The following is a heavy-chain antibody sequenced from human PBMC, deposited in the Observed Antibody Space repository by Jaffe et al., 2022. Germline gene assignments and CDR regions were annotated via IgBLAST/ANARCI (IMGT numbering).Heavy chain of an antibody. CDR1: GGSISSSSYY. CDR3: ARHVYYDILTGNFDY. J-gene: IGHJ4*02. Sequence: QLQLQESGPGLVKPSETLSLTCTVSGGSISSSSYYWGWIRQPPGKGLEWIGSIYYSGSTYYNPSLKSRVTISVDTSKNQFSLKLSSVTAADTAVYYCARHVYYDILTGNFDYWGQGTLVTVSS. D-gene: IGHD3-9*01. CDR2: IYYSGST. V-gene: IGHV4-39*01.